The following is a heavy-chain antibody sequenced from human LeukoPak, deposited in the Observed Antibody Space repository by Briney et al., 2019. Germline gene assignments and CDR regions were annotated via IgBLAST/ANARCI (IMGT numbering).Heavy chain of an antibody. CDR3: AGDLFDREEDY. V-gene: IGHV3-21*01. CDR1: GFTVSSNY. Sequence: GGSLRLSCAASGFTVSSNYMSWVRQAPGKGLEWVSSISSSSSYIYYADSVKGRFTISRDNAKNSLYLQMNSLRAEDTAVYYCAGDLFDREEDYWGQGTLVTVSS. D-gene: IGHD2-21*01. J-gene: IGHJ4*02. CDR2: ISSSSSYI.